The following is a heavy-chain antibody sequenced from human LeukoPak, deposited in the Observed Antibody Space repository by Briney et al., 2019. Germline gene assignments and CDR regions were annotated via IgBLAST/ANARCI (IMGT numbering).Heavy chain of an antibody. J-gene: IGHJ5*02. V-gene: IGHV3-53*05. D-gene: IGHD3-10*01. CDR3: AKDQDGSGPSNYNWFDP. Sequence: GGSLRLSCAASGFTVSSNYMSWVRQAPGKGLEWVSVIYSGGSTYYADSVKGRFTISRDNSKNTLYLQMNSLRAEDTAVYYCAKDQDGSGPSNYNWFDPWGQGTLVTVSS. CDR1: GFTVSSNY. CDR2: IYSGGST.